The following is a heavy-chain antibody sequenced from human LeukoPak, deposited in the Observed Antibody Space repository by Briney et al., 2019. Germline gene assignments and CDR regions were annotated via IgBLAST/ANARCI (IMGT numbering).Heavy chain of an antibody. Sequence: ASVKVSCKASGYSFSGYSMHWVRQAPGQGLEWMGWINPNSGGTNYAQKFQGRVTMTRDTSISTAYMELSRLRSDDTAVYYCARGLVVPAAMDYYYYYYMDVWGKGTTVTVSS. CDR1: GYSFSGYS. CDR2: INPNSGGT. V-gene: IGHV1-2*02. D-gene: IGHD2-2*01. CDR3: ARGLVVPAAMDYYYYYYMDV. J-gene: IGHJ6*03.